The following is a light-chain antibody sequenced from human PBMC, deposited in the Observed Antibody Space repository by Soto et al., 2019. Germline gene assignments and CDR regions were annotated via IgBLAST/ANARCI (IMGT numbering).Light chain of an antibody. CDR2: DAS. J-gene: IGKJ5*01. CDR1: ERVSSSY. CDR3: QQYGSSPIT. V-gene: IGKV3D-20*01. Sequence: EVVLTQSPGTLSLSPGERATLSCGASERVSSSYVAWYQMKAGLAPRLLIHDASTRASGIPDRFRGSKSGTDFTLTIRGLEPEDAALYYCQQYGSSPITFGQGTRLE.